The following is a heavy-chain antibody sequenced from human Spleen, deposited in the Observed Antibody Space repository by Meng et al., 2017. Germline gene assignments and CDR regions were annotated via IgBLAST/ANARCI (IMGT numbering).Heavy chain of an antibody. Sequence: GGSLRLSCAASGFTFSSYSMNWVRQAPGKGLEWVSSISSSSSYIYYADSVKGRFTISRDNAKNSLYLQMNSLRAEDTAVYYCARQEGARGDYVWGSYRENYYYYGMDVWGQGTTVTVSS. D-gene: IGHD3-16*02. CDR3: ARQEGARGDYVWGSYRENYYYYGMDV. CDR1: GFTFSSYS. J-gene: IGHJ6*01. V-gene: IGHV3-21*01. CDR2: ISSSSSYI.